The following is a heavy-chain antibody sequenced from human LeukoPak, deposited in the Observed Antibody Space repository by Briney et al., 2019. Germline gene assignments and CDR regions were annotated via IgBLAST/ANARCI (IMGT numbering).Heavy chain of an antibody. V-gene: IGHV3-43*02. CDR3: ARAARGVVPAAKGTIYYFDY. Sequence: GGSLRLSCAASGFTFDDYAMHWVRQAPGKGLEWVSLISGDGGSTYYADSVKGRFTISRDNSKNTLYLQMNSLRAEDTAVYYCARAARGVVPAAKGTIYYFDYWGQGTLVTVSS. J-gene: IGHJ4*02. CDR2: ISGDGGST. D-gene: IGHD2-2*01. CDR1: GFTFDDYA.